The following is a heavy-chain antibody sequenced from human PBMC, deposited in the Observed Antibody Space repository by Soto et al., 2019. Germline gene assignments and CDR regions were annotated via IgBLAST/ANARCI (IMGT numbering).Heavy chain of an antibody. Sequence: EVQLVESGGGLVQPGGSLRLSCAASGFTFRDHYMDWVRQAPGKGLEWVGRIRNKANNYATEYAASVKDRFTISRDDSTNSLYLQMNSLKTEDTAVYYCARGWALGELLPGAFDYWGQGILVTVSS. CDR1: GFTFRDHY. CDR2: IRNKANNYAT. V-gene: IGHV3-72*01. J-gene: IGHJ4*02. CDR3: ARGWALGELLPGAFDY. D-gene: IGHD1-26*01.